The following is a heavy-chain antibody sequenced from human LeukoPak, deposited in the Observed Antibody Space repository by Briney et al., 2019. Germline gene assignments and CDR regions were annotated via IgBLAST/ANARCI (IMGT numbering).Heavy chain of an antibody. CDR3: LEGSLAY. CDR2: IRYDGSNK. J-gene: IGHJ4*02. V-gene: IGHV3-30*02. CDR1: GFTFSSYG. Sequence: GGSLRLSCAASGFTFSSYGMHWVRQAPGKGLEWVAFIRYDGSNKYYADSVKGRFTISRDNSKNTLFLQMNSLRVEDTAVYYCLEGSLAYWDQGILVTVSS. D-gene: IGHD3-16*01.